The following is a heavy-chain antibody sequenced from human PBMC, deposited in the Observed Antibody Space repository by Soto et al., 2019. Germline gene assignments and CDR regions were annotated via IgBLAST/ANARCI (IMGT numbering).Heavy chain of an antibody. CDR3: ARNQPQRYCTGGTCRPAYGMDV. D-gene: IGHD2-8*02. CDR1: GGSISSDSFY. V-gene: IGHV4-39*01. CDR2: IYYSGDT. Sequence: PSETLSLTCTVSGGSISSDSFYWAWIRQPPGKGLEWIGIIYYSGDTYYNPSLAGRLTMSVDTSNQFSLTLTSVTAADTALYYCARNQPQRYCTGGTCRPAYGMDVWGQGYTVTVSS. J-gene: IGHJ6*02.